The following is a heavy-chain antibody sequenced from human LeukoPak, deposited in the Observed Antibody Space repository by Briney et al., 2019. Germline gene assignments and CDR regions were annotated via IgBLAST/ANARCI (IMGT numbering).Heavy chain of an antibody. J-gene: IGHJ4*02. Sequence: GGSLRLSCAASGFTFSNFAMSWVRQAPGKGLEWVSIISGSGGSINHADSVKGRFTISRDNSKNTLYLQMNNLRAEDTAIYYCATDSYVSGSYYRLFYWGQGTLVTVSS. D-gene: IGHD3-10*01. CDR2: ISGSGGSI. V-gene: IGHV3-23*01. CDR1: GFTFSNFA. CDR3: ATDSYVSGSYYRLFY.